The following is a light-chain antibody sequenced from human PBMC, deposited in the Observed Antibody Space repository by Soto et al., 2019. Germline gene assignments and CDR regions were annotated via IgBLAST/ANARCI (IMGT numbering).Light chain of an antibody. J-gene: IGKJ3*01. CDR3: QQYNNWPPFT. Sequence: EIVMTQSPATLSVSPGERASLSCRASQSVGSKLAWYQHKPGQAPRLLIYDASTRATGFPARFSGSGSGTEFTLTISSLQPEDFAVDYCQQYNNWPPFTFGAGTKVDIK. V-gene: IGKV3-15*01. CDR2: DAS. CDR1: QSVGSK.